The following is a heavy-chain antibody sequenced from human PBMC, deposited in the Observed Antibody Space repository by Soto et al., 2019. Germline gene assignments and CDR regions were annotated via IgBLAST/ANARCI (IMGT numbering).Heavy chain of an antibody. CDR3: ARDRYNWNDGDYYGMDV. V-gene: IGHV6-1*01. CDR1: GDSVSSNSAA. D-gene: IGHD1-1*01. CDR2: TYYRSKWYN. Sequence: KQSPTLSLTCAISGDSVSSNSAAWNWIRQSPSRGLEWLGRTYYRSKWYNDYAVSVKSRITINPDTSKNQFSLQLNSVTPEDTAVYYCARDRYNWNDGDYYGMDVWGQGTTVTVSS. J-gene: IGHJ6*02.